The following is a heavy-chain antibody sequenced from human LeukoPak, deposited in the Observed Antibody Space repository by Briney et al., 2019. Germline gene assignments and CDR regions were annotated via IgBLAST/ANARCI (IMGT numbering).Heavy chain of an antibody. V-gene: IGHV1-8*01. J-gene: IGHJ4*02. CDR2: MNSNSGNT. CDR1: GYTFTSYD. Sequence: ASVKVSCKASGYTFTSYDINWVRQATGQGLEWMGWMNSNSGNTGYAQKFQGRVTMTRNTSISTAYMELSSLRSEDTAVYYCARGPGSGYYYLGTTIDYWGQGTLVTVSS. D-gene: IGHD3-22*01. CDR3: ARGPGSGYYYLGTTIDY.